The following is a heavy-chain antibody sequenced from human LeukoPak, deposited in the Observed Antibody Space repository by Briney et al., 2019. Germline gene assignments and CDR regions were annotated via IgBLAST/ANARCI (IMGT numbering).Heavy chain of an antibody. CDR2: IYPGDSDT. J-gene: IGHJ4*02. V-gene: IGHV5-51*01. D-gene: IGHD6-19*01. CDR1: GSPFTTYW. CDR3: ARHGGGYSSGWYIYY. Sequence: GESLKISFKGSGSPFTTYWIGWVRQMPGKGVEGMGIIYPGDSDTRYSPSFQGQVTISADKSISTAYLQWSSLKASDTAMYYCARHGGGYSSGWYIYYWGQGTLVTVSS.